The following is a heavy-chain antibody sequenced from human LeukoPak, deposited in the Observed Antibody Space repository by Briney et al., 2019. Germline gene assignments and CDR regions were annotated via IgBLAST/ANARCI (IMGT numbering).Heavy chain of an antibody. D-gene: IGHD2-21*01. CDR3: APQTPLWNFDY. V-gene: IGHV4-38-2*02. CDR2: IYYSGST. CDR1: GYSISSGYY. J-gene: IGHJ4*02. Sequence: SETLSLTCTVSGYSISSGYYWGWIRQPPGKGLEWIGSIYYSGSTYYNPSLKSRVTISVDTSKNQFSLKLSSVTAADTAVYYCAPQTPLWNFDYWGQGTLVTVSS.